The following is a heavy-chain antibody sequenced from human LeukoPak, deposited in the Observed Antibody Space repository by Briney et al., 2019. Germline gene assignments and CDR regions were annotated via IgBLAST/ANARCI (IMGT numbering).Heavy chain of an antibody. Sequence: PGGSLRLSCAASGFTFSNYGMHWVRQAPGKGLEWVAVIWYDGSNKYYTDSVKGRFTISRDNSKNTLYLQMNSLRAEDTAVYYCAGDDFSGYDGRSAFDYWGQGTLVTVSS. D-gene: IGHD5-12*01. CDR3: AGDDFSGYDGRSAFDY. CDR2: IWYDGSNK. V-gene: IGHV3-33*01. CDR1: GFTFSNYG. J-gene: IGHJ4*02.